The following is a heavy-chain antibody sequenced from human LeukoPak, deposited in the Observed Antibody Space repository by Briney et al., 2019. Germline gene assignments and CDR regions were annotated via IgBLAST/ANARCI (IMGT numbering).Heavy chain of an antibody. V-gene: IGHV3-74*01. CDR3: ARGGRSGIYAYYFDN. Sequence: GGSLRLSCAASGFTFSNYWMHWVRQAPGKGLVWVSRISTDGSSTNYADSVKGRFTISRDDAKNTLYLQMDSLRAEDTAVYYCARGGRSGIYAYYFDNWGQGTLVTVSS. CDR1: GFTFSNYW. J-gene: IGHJ4*02. CDR2: ISTDGSST. D-gene: IGHD1-26*01.